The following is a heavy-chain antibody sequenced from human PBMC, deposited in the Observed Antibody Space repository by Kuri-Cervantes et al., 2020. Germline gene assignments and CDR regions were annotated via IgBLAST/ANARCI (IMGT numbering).Heavy chain of an antibody. CDR3: ARDRSYYDFWSGYYNYYYGMDV. J-gene: IGHJ6*02. D-gene: IGHD3-3*01. CDR1: GYTFTGYY. Sequence: ASVKVSCKASGYTFTGYYMHWVRQAPGQGLEWMGWINPNSGGTNYAQKFQGRVTRTRDTSISTAYMELSRLRSDDTAVYYCARDRSYYDFWSGYYNYYYGMDVWGQGTTVTVSS. CDR2: INPNSGGT. V-gene: IGHV1-2*02.